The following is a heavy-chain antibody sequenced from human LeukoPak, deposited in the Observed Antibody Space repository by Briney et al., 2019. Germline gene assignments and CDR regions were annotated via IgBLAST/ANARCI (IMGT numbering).Heavy chain of an antibody. Sequence: GGSLRLSCAASGFTFSNYAMSWVRQAPGKGLEWVSAISGSASSTYHADSVKGRFTISRDNSKNTLYLQMNSLRADDTAVYYCAKGQGNTYGRFDYWDQGTLVTVSS. D-gene: IGHD5-18*01. CDR2: ISGSASST. V-gene: IGHV3-23*01. CDR3: AKGQGNTYGRFDY. J-gene: IGHJ4*02. CDR1: GFTFSNYA.